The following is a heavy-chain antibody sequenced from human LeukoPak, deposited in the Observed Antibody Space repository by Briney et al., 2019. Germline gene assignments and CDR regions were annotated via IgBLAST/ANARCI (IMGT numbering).Heavy chain of an antibody. CDR2: IYSGGST. V-gene: IGHV3-66*01. CDR3: ARGRGSGWPFDY. Sequence: GGSLRLSCAGSGFTVSSNYMSWVRQAPGKGLEWVSVIYSGGSTYYADSVKRRFTISRDSSKNTLYLQMNSLRAEDTAVYYCARGRGSGWPFDYWGQGTLVTVSS. D-gene: IGHD6-19*01. J-gene: IGHJ4*02. CDR1: GFTVSSNY.